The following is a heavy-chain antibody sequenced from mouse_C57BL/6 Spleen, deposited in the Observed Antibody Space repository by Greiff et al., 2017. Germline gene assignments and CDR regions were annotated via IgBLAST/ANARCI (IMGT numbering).Heavy chain of an antibody. CDR3: ARRGDYSARDD. CDR1: GFSLSTSGMG. J-gene: IGHJ4*01. V-gene: IGHV8-12*01. Sequence: QVTLKVSGPGILQSSQTLSLTCSFSGFSLSTSGMGVSWIRQPSGKGLEWLALIYWDDDKRYNPSPKSQPTLSQDTSRNQVFLKISSVDTADTATYCCARRGDYSARDDWGQGASVTVSS. CDR2: IYWDDDK.